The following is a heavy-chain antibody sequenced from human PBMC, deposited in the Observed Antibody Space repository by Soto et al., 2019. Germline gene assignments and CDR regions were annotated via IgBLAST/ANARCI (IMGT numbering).Heavy chain of an antibody. Sequence: QVQLVQSGAEVKKPGSSVKVSCKASGGTFSSYTISWVRQAPGQGLEWMGRIIPILGIANYAQKFQGRVTITADNYTSTAYLELISLRSEDTAVYYCARDEDSSGYYSHYWGQGTLVTVSS. V-gene: IGHV1-69*08. CDR1: GGTFSSYT. D-gene: IGHD3-22*01. CDR3: ARDEDSSGYYSHY. CDR2: IIPILGIA. J-gene: IGHJ4*02.